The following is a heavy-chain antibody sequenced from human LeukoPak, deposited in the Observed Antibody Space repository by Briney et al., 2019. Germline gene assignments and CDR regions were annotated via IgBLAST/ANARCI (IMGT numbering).Heavy chain of an antibody. CDR2: IYYSGST. CDR1: GDSINRYY. J-gene: IGHJ4*02. Sequence: SETLSLTCASSGDSINRYYWSWLRQPPGKGLKWIGYIYYSGSTNYNPSLNSRVTISVDTSKNQFSLELSSVTAADTAVYYCARGRLGVAGYYFDYWGQGNLVTVSS. V-gene: IGHV4-59*01. CDR3: ARGRLGVAGYYFDY. D-gene: IGHD3-16*01.